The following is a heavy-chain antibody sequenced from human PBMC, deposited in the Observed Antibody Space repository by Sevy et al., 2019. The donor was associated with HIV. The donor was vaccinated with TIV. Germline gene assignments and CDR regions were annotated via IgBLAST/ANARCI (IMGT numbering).Heavy chain of an antibody. CDR1: GFTFDDYA. Sequence: GGSLRLSCAASGFTFDDYAMHWVRQAPGKGLEWVSGISWNSGSIGYADPVKGRFTISSDNAKNSLYLQMNSLSAEGMALCYCAKARYKAHYDCGMDVWGQGTTVHVSS. CDR3: AKARYKAHYDCGMDV. J-gene: IGHJ6*02. V-gene: IGHV3-9*03. D-gene: IGHD1-1*01. CDR2: ISWNSGSI.